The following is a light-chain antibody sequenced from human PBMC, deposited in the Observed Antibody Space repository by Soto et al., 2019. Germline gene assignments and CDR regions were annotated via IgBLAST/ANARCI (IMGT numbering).Light chain of an antibody. V-gene: IGKV3-20*01. CDR3: QQYGSSPRK. J-gene: IGKJ1*01. Sequence: EIVLTQSPGTLSLSPGARATLSCRASQSVSSSYLAWYQQKPGQAPRLLIYGASSRATGITDRFSGSGSGTDFTLTISRLEPEDFAVYYCQQYGSSPRKFGQGTKVEIK. CDR1: QSVSSSY. CDR2: GAS.